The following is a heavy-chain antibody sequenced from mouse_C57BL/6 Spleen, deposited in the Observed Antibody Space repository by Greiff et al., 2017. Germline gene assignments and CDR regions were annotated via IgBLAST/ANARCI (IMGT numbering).Heavy chain of an antibody. CDR3: ARRDDGYYFDY. Sequence: EVKLQESGPELVKPGASVKIPCKASGYTFTDYNMDWVKQSHGKSLEWIGDINPNNGGTIYNQKFKGKATLTVDKSSSTAYMELRSLTSEDTAVYYCARRDDGYYFDYWGQGTTLTVSS. D-gene: IGHD2-3*01. CDR1: GYTFTDYN. CDR2: INPNNGGT. J-gene: IGHJ2*01. V-gene: IGHV1-18*01.